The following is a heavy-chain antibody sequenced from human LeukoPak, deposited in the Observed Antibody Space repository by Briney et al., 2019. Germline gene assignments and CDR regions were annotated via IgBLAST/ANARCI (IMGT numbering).Heavy chain of an antibody. D-gene: IGHD2-15*01. CDR1: GFTFSSYG. Sequence: GGSLRLSCAASGFTFSSYGMHWVRQAPGKGLEWVAIIWYDGSEKYYADSVKGRFTISRDNSKNTVYLQMNSLRAEDTAVYYCAREYCSGGTRNKQDAFDLWGQGTVVTVSS. J-gene: IGHJ3*01. V-gene: IGHV3-33*01. CDR3: AREYCSGGTRNKQDAFDL. CDR2: IWYDGSEK.